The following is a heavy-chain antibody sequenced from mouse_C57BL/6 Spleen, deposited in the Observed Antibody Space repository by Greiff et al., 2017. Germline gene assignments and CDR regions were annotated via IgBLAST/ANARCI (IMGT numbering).Heavy chain of an antibody. Sequence: VKLQQPGTELVKPGASVKLSCKASGYTFTSYWMHWVKQRPGQGLEWIGNINPSNGGTNYNEKFKSKATLTVDKSSSTAYMQLSSLTSEDSAVYYCARDYYGSLYYFDYWGQGTTLTVSS. CDR2: INPSNGGT. J-gene: IGHJ2*01. D-gene: IGHD1-1*01. V-gene: IGHV1-53*01. CDR1: GYTFTSYW. CDR3: ARDYYGSLYYFDY.